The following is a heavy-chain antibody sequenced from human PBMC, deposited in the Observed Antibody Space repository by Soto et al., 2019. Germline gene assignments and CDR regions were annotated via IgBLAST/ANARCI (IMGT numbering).Heavy chain of an antibody. D-gene: IGHD4-17*01. CDR3: ARRGPYGDYDFDY. J-gene: IGHJ4*02. CDR2: IYYSGST. Sequence: SETLSLTCTVSGGSISSYYWSWIRQPPGKGLEWIGYIYYSGSTNYNPSLKSRVTISVDTSKNQFSLKLSSVTAADTAVYYCARRGPYGDYDFDYWGQGTLVTVSS. V-gene: IGHV4-59*01. CDR1: GGSISSYY.